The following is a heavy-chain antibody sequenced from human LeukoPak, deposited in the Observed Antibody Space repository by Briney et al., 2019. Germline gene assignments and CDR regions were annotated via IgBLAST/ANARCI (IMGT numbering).Heavy chain of an antibody. D-gene: IGHD5-12*01. Sequence: PSETLSLTCAVYGGSFSGYYWSWIRQPPGKGLEWIGEINHSGSTNYNPSLKSRVTLLVDTSKNQVSLKLSSVTAADTAVYYCARDRVATIYTGDAFDIWGQGTMVTVSS. CDR2: INHSGST. V-gene: IGHV4-34*01. J-gene: IGHJ3*02. CDR1: GGSFSGYY. CDR3: ARDRVATIYTGDAFDI.